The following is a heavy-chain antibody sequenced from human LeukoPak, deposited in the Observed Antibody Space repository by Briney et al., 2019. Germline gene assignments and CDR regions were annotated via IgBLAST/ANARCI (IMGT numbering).Heavy chain of an antibody. CDR2: INPNSGGT. D-gene: IGHD4-23*01. V-gene: IGHV1-2*02. Sequence: ASVKVSCKASGYTFTGYYMHWVRQARGQGLEWMGWINPNSGGTNYAQKFQGRVTMTRDTSISTAYMELSRLRSDVTAVYYCARVRVGGNSDWYFDLWGRGTLVTVSS. J-gene: IGHJ2*01. CDR3: ARVRVGGNSDWYFDL. CDR1: GYTFTGYY.